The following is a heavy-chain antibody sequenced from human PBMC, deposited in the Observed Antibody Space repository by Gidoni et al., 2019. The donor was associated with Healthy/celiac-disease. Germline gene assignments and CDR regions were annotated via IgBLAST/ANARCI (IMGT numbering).Heavy chain of an antibody. CDR2: ISWNSYSI. CDR1: GFTSDDYA. V-gene: IGHV3-9*02. J-gene: IGHJ4*02. D-gene: IGHD3-22*01. CDR3: VKDASSGYYYVDY. Sequence: EVQLVESGGGLVQPGRSLRLSCAASGFTSDDYAMHWVRQAPGKGLEWVSGISWNSYSIGYADSVKGRFTISRDNAKNSLYLQMNSLRAEDTALYYCVKDASSGYYYVDYWGQGSLVSVSS.